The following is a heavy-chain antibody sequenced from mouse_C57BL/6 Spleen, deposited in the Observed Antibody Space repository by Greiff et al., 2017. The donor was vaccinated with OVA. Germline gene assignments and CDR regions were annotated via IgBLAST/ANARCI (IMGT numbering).Heavy chain of an antibody. CDR2: IFPGSGST. CDR1: GYTFTDHY. J-gene: IGHJ4*01. CDR3: ARSQLRLYYYAMDY. V-gene: IGHV1-75*01. D-gene: IGHD3-2*02. Sequence: VKLMESGPELVKPGASVKISCKASGYTFTDHYINWVKQRPGQGLEWIGWIFPGSGSTYYNEKFKGKATLTVDKSSSTAYMLLSSLTSEDSAVYFCARSQLRLYYYAMDYWGQGTSVTVSS.